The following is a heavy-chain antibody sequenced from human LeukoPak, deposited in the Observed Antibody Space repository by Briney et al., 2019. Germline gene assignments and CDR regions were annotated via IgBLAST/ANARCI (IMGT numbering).Heavy chain of an antibody. CDR2: INHSGST. CDR3: ARDNPPNYYDSSGYYRPTNWFDP. D-gene: IGHD3-22*01. Sequence: SETLSLTCAVYGGSFSGYYWSWIRQPPGKGLEWIGEINHSGSTNCNPSLKSRVTISVDTSKNQFSLKLSSVTAADTAVYYCARDNPPNYYDSSGYYRPTNWFDPWGQGTLVTVSS. V-gene: IGHV4-34*01. CDR1: GGSFSGYY. J-gene: IGHJ5*02.